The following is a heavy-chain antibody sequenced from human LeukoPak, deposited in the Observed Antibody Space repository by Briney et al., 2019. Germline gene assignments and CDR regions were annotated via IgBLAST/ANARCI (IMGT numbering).Heavy chain of an antibody. CDR3: ARVRYDFWSGYYG. CDR1: GYTFTGYY. Sequence: ASVKVSCKASGYTFTGYYMHWVRQAPGQGLEWMGWMNPNSGNTGYAQKFQGGVTMTRNTSISTAYMELSSLRSEDTAVYYCARVRYDFWSGYYGWGQGTLVTVSS. CDR2: MNPNSGNT. D-gene: IGHD3-3*01. V-gene: IGHV1-8*02. J-gene: IGHJ4*02.